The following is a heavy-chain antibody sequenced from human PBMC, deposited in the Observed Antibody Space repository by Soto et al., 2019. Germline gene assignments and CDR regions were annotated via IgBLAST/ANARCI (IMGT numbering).Heavy chain of an antibody. V-gene: IGHV1-3*01. CDR1: GFSFSDNL. J-gene: IGHJ3*01. D-gene: IGHD2-8*02. CDR2: INPANGNT. CDR3: ARDILSVGPRANDAFDV. Sequence: QVQLVQSGAEVRKPGASVTISCRASGFSFSDNLIHWVRQAPGQSLAWMGWINPANGNTRYSQPFQGRVTISRHSSASIAYVEVSDLTSEDTAVYYCARDILSVGPRANDAFDVWGQGTMVTVSS.